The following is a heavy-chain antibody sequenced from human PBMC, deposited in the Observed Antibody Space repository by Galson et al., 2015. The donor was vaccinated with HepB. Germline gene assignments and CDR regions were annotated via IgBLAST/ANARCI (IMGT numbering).Heavy chain of an antibody. CDR1: GYTFTNYH. J-gene: IGHJ6*02. V-gene: IGHV1-46*01. D-gene: IGHD2-2*02. CDR2: INTGGGGT. Sequence: SVKVSCKASGYTFTNYHMHWVRQAPGQGLEWMGIINTGGGGTIYAQKFQGRVTVTRDTSTSTVYMEVSSLRSEDTAVYYCARDGKERNTVRPGDIHYYYHGMDVWGQGTTVTVSS. CDR3: ARDGKERNTVRPGDIHYYYHGMDV.